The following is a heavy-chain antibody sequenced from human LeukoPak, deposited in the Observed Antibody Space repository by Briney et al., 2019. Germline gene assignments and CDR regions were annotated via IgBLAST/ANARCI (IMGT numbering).Heavy chain of an antibody. CDR2: IIGSGGST. CDR1: GFTFSSFA. V-gene: IGHV3-23*01. D-gene: IGHD3-22*01. J-gene: IGHJ3*01. CDR3: VKGLRNYHDSSGSGRAFDL. Sequence: ASLRLSCAASGFTFSSFAMSWVRQAPGKGLEWVSGIIGSGGSTDYADSAKGRFTISRDNSKNTLYLKMNSLRAEDTAVYYCVKGLRNYHDSSGSGRAFDLWGQGTLVTVS.